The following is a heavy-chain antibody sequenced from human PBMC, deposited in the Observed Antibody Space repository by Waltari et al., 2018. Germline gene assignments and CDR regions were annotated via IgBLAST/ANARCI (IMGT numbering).Heavy chain of an antibody. V-gene: IGHV4-31*03. Sequence: QVQLQESGPALVKPSQPLSPTCTVSAGSISSCGYYWSWHRPHPGKGLDWIGYIYYSGSTYYNPSLKSRVTISVDTSKNQFSLKLSSVTAADTAVYYCARGPMVRGVRGAFDIWGQGTMVTVSS. J-gene: IGHJ3*02. CDR2: IYYSGST. CDR1: AGSISSCGYY. CDR3: ARGPMVRGVRGAFDI. D-gene: IGHD3-10*01.